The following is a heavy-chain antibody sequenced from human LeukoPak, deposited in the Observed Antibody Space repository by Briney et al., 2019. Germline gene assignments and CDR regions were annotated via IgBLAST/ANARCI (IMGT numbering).Heavy chain of an antibody. D-gene: IGHD6-13*01. Sequence: GGSLRLSCAASGVTFSTYAMSWVRQAPGKGLEWVSTISGNGGSTYYADSVKGRFTISRDNSKNTLYLQMNSLRAEDTAVYYCAKPPPDSSTWLFDYWGQGTLVTVSS. CDR1: GVTFSTYA. V-gene: IGHV3-23*01. J-gene: IGHJ4*02. CDR2: ISGNGGST. CDR3: AKPPPDSSTWLFDY.